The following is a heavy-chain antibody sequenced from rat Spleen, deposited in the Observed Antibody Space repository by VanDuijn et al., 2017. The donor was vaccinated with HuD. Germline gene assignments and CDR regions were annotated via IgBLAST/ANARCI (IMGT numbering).Heavy chain of an antibody. CDR3: TRMYTTEWYFDF. D-gene: IGHD1-6*01. CDR1: GFTFSDYY. CDR2: ITNTGGSS. J-gene: IGHJ1*01. V-gene: IGHV5-20*01. Sequence: EVQLVESGGGLVQPGRSLKLSCAASGFTFSDYYMAWVRQAPTKGLEWVASITNTGGSSYYPDSVKGRFTISRDNAKSTLYLQMNSLRSEDTATYFCTRMYTTEWYFDFWGPGTMVTVSS.